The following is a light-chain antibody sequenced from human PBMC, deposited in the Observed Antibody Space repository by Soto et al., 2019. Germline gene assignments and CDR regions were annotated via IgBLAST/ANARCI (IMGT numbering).Light chain of an antibody. CDR3: QQRINWPAT. CDR2: DVS. J-gene: IGKJ3*01. CDR1: QSVNGF. V-gene: IGKV3-11*01. Sequence: ETLLTQSPATLSLSPGERATLSCRASQSVNGFLAWYQQKPGQAPRLLIYDVSYRAAGIPTRFTGSGSGTDYTLTISSLEPADFAVYYCQQRINWPATFGPGTKVELK.